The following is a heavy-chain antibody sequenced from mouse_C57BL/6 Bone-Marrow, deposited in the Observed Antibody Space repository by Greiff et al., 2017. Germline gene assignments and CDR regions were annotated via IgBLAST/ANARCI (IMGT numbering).Heavy chain of an antibody. J-gene: IGHJ4*01. CDR1: GFTFSSYG. V-gene: IGHV5-6*02. CDR3: EREVYAMDY. Sequence: EVKLEESGGDLVKPGGSLKLSCAASGFTFSSYGMSWVRQTPDKRLEWVATISSGGSYTYYPDSVKGRFTISRDNAKNTLYLQMSSLNSEDTAMYYGEREVYAMDYWGQGTSVTVSS. CDR2: ISSGGSYT. D-gene: IGHD2-14*01.